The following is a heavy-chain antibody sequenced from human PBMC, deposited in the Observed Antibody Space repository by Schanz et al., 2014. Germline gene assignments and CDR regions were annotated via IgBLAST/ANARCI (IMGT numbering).Heavy chain of an antibody. Sequence: EVQLVESGGGLVQPGGSLRLSCAASGFSFGTYAMSWVRQAPGKGLLWVSTIGTSGGTNYAESVKGRFTISRDNSKNTLYLQMNSLRAEDTAVYYCAKGRFGELSAFDIWGQGTMVTVSS. V-gene: IGHV3-23*04. D-gene: IGHD3-10*01. CDR2: IGTSGGT. CDR3: AKGRFGELSAFDI. CDR1: GFSFGTYA. J-gene: IGHJ3*02.